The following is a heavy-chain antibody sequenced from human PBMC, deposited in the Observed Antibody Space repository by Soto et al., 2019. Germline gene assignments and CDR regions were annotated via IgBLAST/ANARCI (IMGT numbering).Heavy chain of an antibody. J-gene: IGHJ4*02. D-gene: IGHD5-12*01. CDR2: IHYSGATP. CDR3: ARGGPDLATIGSSDY. Sequence: ASVKVSCKASGYTFTNYYMHWARQAPGQGLEWMGVIHYSGATPTYAQKFQGRVTMARDTSTSTVYVELSSLTSEDTAVYYCARGGPDLATIGSSDYWGQGTLVTVSS. V-gene: IGHV1-46*01. CDR1: GYTFTNYY.